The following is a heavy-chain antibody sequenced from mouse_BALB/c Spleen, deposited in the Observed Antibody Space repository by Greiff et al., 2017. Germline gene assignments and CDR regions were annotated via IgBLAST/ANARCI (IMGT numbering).Heavy chain of an antibody. CDR1: GYTFTNYW. D-gene: IGHD2-4*01. J-gene: IGHJ4*01. Sequence: VKLMESGAELVRPGTSVKISCKASGYTFTNYWLGWVKQRPGHGLEWIGDIYPGGGYTNYNEKFKGKATLTADTSSSTAYMQLSSLTSEDSAVYFCARRWDDYDGGDYWGQGTSVTVSS. CDR2: IYPGGGYT. CDR3: ARRWDDYDGGDY. V-gene: IGHV1-63*02.